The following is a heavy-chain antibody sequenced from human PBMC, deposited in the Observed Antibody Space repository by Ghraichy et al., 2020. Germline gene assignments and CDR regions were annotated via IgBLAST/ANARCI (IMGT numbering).Heavy chain of an antibody. CDR1: GGSFSGSD. Sequence: SETLSFTCAVHGGSFSGSDWSWIRQSPGRGLEWIGEVNENGGTNFNPSLEGRATISVDTSSIQFSLNLESVTAADTAIYYCARGPTARAAAGTFDSWGQGILVTVSS. J-gene: IGHJ4*02. D-gene: IGHD6-13*01. V-gene: IGHV4-34*01. CDR2: VNENGGT. CDR3: ARGPTARAAAGTFDS.